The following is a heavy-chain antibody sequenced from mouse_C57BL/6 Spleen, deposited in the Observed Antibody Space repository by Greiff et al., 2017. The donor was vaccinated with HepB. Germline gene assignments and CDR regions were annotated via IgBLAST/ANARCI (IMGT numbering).Heavy chain of an antibody. V-gene: IGHV5-17*01. CDR1: GFTFSDYG. CDR2: ISSGSSTI. J-gene: IGHJ4*01. CDR3: AMVYYYGSSHYAMDY. Sequence: VQLQQSGGGLVKPGGSLKLSCAASGFTFSDYGMHWVRQAPEKGLEWVAYISSGSSTIYYADTVKGRFTISRDNAKNTLFLQMTSLRSEDTAMYYCAMVYYYGSSHYAMDYWGQGTSVTVSS. D-gene: IGHD1-1*01.